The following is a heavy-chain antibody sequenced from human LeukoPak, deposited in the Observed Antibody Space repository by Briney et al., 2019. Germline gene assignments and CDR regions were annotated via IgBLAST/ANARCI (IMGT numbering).Heavy chain of an antibody. J-gene: IGHJ4*02. Sequence: PRGSPRLSCAASGFTSSSYAMHWVRQAPGTGLERGAVISYDGSNKYYADSVKGRFTISRDNSKNTLYLQMNSLRAEDTAVYCCAREPSYYYDSSGYLDYWGQGTLVTVSS. D-gene: IGHD3-22*01. CDR2: ISYDGSNK. CDR1: GFTSSSYA. V-gene: IGHV3-30*04. CDR3: AREPSYYYDSSGYLDY.